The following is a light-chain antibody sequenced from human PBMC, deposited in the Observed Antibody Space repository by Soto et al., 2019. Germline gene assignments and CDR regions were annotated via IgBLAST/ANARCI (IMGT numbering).Light chain of an antibody. CDR3: QQYGTSEII. CDR2: GAS. J-gene: IGKJ5*01. CDR1: QIVGGDT. V-gene: IGKV3-20*01. Sequence: EIVLTQSPGTLSLSPGERATLSCRASQIVGGDTLAWFQQRPGQAPRLVIYGASNRAAGIPDRFSGSGSGTDFTLTISSLQSEDFAVFFCQQYGTSEIIFGQGTRLEIK.